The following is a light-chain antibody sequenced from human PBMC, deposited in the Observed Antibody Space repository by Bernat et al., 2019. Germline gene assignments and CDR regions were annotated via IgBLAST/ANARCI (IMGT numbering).Light chain of an antibody. J-gene: IGLJ3*02. Sequence: QSALTQPASVSGSPGQSITISCTGTSSDVGGYNYVSWYQQHPGKAPKLMIYGVSNRPSGVSNRFSGSKSGNTASLTISGLQAEDEADYYCSSYTSSSTYWVFGGVTKLTVL. V-gene: IGLV2-14*03. CDR2: GVS. CDR1: SSDVGGYNY. CDR3: SSYTSSSTYWV.